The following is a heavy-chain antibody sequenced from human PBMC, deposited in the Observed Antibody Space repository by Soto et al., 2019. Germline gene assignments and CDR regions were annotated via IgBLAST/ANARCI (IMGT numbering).Heavy chain of an antibody. Sequence: SLRLSCAASGFTFSSYAMHWVRQAPGKGLEWVAVISYDGSNKYYADSVKGRFTISRDNSKNTLYLQMNSLRAEDTAVYYCARDRLFDYWGQGTLVTV. CDR2: ISYDGSNK. J-gene: IGHJ4*02. CDR3: ARDRLFDY. CDR1: GFTFSSYA. V-gene: IGHV3-30-3*01.